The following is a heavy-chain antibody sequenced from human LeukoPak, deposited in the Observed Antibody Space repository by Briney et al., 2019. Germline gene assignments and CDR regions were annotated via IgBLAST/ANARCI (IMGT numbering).Heavy chain of an antibody. CDR1: GFSVSSGY. D-gene: IGHD1-26*01. Sequence: GGSLRLSCVTSGFSVSSGYMTWARQAPGKGLEWVSLLYSDDSPYYPDSVKGRFTISRDRSRNTLYLQLDSLRPEDTGIYYCARDPWVGSTTLHWGPGIQVTVSS. CDR3: ARDPWVGSTTLH. J-gene: IGHJ4*02. V-gene: IGHV3-66*02. CDR2: LYSDDSP.